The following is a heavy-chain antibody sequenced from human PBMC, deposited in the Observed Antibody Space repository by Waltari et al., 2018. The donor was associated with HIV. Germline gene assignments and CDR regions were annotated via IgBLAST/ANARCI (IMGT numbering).Heavy chain of an antibody. V-gene: IGHV3-49*03. CDR2: IRSKAYGGTT. D-gene: IGHD2-15*01. CDR1: GFTFGDYA. Sequence: EVQLVESGGGLVQPGRSLRLSCTASGFTFGDYAMSWFRQAPGKGLEWVGFIRSKAYGGTTEYAASVKGRFTISRDDSKSIAYLQMNSLKTDDTAVYYGTRSMVGDAFDIWGQGTMVTVSS. J-gene: IGHJ3*02. CDR3: TRSMVGDAFDI.